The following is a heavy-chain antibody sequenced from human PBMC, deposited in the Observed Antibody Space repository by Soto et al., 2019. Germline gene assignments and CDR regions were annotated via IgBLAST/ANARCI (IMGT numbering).Heavy chain of an antibody. CDR1: GFTFSSYG. J-gene: IGHJ6*02. Sequence: GGSLRLSCAASGFTFSSYGMHWVRQAPGKGLEWVAVIWYDGSNKYYADSVKGRFTISRDNSKNTLYLQMNSLRAEDTAVYYCARDVGDSSGYYMGYYYYYGMDVWGQGTTVTVSS. D-gene: IGHD3-22*01. V-gene: IGHV3-33*01. CDR2: IWYDGSNK. CDR3: ARDVGDSSGYYMGYYYYYGMDV.